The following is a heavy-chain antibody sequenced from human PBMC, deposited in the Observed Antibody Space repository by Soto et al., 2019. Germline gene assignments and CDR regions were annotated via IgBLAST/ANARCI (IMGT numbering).Heavy chain of an antibody. CDR1: GFTFSGSA. Sequence: EVQLVESGGGLVQPGGSLKLSCTASGFTFSGSAMHWVRQASGEGLEWVGRIRTKTNNHATAYSASVKGRLTISRDDLKRRADLQTNSLKTEGTAVYYCVRHVPGAGIEYFDVWGRGTLVTVSS. CDR3: VRHVPGAGIEYFDV. V-gene: IGHV3-73*01. CDR2: IRTKTNNHAT. D-gene: IGHD2-2*01. J-gene: IGHJ2*01.